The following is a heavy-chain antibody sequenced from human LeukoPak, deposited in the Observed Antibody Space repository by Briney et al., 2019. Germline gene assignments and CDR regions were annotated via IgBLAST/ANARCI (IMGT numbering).Heavy chain of an antibody. Sequence: PGGSLRLSCAASGFTFSSYSMNWVRQAPGKGLEWVSSISSSSSSYIYYADSVKGQFTISRDNAKNSLYLQMNSLRAEDTAVYYCARDTYCSSTSCYTGYYYYGMDVWGQGTTVTVSS. CDR3: ARDTYCSSTSCYTGYYYYGMDV. V-gene: IGHV3-21*01. D-gene: IGHD2-2*02. CDR2: ISSSSSSYI. J-gene: IGHJ6*02. CDR1: GFTFSSYS.